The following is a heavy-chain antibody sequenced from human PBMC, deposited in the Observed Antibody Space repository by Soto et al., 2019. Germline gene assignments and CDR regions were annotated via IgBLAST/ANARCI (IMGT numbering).Heavy chain of an antibody. Sequence: SVKVSCKASGGTFSSYAISWVRQAPGQGLEWLGGIIPIFGTANYAQKFQGRVTITADESTSTAYMELSSLRSEDTAVYYCAAFQGYDILTGYGLNYGMDVWGQGTTVTVSS. J-gene: IGHJ6*02. D-gene: IGHD3-9*01. CDR2: IIPIFGTA. CDR3: AAFQGYDILTGYGLNYGMDV. CDR1: GGTFSSYA. V-gene: IGHV1-69*01.